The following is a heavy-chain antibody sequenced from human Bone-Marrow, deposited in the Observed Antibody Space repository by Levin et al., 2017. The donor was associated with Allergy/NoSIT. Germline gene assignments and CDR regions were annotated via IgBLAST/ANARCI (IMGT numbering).Heavy chain of an antibody. CDR2: VYYSGTT. CDR1: GASIGSSGYY. Sequence: SCTVSGASIGSSGYYWTWIRQLPGKGLEWLGYVYYSGTTYYNPSLKSRIAMSADTSTNQFSLKLRSVTAADTAVYYCARTYRTTYYDYWGPGTLVTVSS. D-gene: IGHD2/OR15-2a*01. J-gene: IGHJ4*02. V-gene: IGHV4-31*03. CDR3: ARTYRTTYYDY.